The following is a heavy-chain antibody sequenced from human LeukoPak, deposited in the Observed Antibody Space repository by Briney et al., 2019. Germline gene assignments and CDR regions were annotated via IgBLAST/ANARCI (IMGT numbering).Heavy chain of an antibody. CDR2: IYYSGST. V-gene: IGHV4-59*08. D-gene: IGHD4-23*01. Sequence: SETLSLTCTVSGASINSYYWTWIRQPPGKGLEWIGHIYYSGSTDYNPSLESRVTISIDTSKTQFSLKVNSVTAADTAVYYCARLPTVVTSAYYGLDVWGPGTTVIVSS. J-gene: IGHJ6*02. CDR3: ARLPTVVTSAYYGLDV. CDR1: GASINSYY.